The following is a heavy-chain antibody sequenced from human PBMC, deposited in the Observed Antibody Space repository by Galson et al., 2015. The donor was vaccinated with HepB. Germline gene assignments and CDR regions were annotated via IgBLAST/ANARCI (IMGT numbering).Heavy chain of an antibody. V-gene: IGHV3-11*06. D-gene: IGHD3-22*01. CDR2: ISSSSSYT. CDR1: GFTFNDYY. CDR3: ARAWYYYDSSGPLDI. J-gene: IGHJ3*02. Sequence: SLRLSCAASGFTFNDYYMSWFRQAPGKGLEWVSYISSSSSYTNYADSVKGRFTISRDNAKNSLYLQMNSLRAEDTAVYYCARAWYYYDSSGPLDIWGQGTMVTVSS.